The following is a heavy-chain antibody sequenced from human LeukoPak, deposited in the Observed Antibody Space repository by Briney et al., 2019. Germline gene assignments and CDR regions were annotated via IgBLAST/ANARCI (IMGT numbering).Heavy chain of an antibody. D-gene: IGHD1-7*01. CDR3: AKEGKTRNWNYFQAKPVY. CDR2: IIGGGGST. Sequence: GGSLRLSCAASGFPFSSHGMSWVRQAPGKGLEWVSGIIGGGGSTYYADSVKGRFTISRDNSKNTLYLQMNSLRVEDTAVYYCAKEGKTRNWNYFQAKPVYWGQGTLVTVSS. J-gene: IGHJ4*02. V-gene: IGHV3-23*01. CDR1: GFPFSSHG.